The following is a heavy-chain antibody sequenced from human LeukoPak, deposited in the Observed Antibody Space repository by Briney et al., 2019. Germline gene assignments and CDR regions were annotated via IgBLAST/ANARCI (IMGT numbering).Heavy chain of an antibody. D-gene: IGHD6-19*01. CDR1: GFTFSSYG. CDR2: ISYDGSNK. Sequence: GGSLRLSCAASGFTFSSYGMHWVRQAPGKGLEWVAVISYDGSNKYYADSVKGRFTISRDNSKNTLYLQMNSLRAEDTAVYYCAKAIAVGSGAFDIWGQGTMVTVSS. J-gene: IGHJ3*02. V-gene: IGHV3-30*18. CDR3: AKAIAVGSGAFDI.